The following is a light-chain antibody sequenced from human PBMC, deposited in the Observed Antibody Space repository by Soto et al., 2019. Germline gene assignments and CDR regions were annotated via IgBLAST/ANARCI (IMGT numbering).Light chain of an antibody. CDR3: NSYAGSNIDV. V-gene: IGLV2-8*01. CDR1: SSDVGGYNF. J-gene: IGLJ1*01. Sequence: QSALTQPPSASGSPGQSVTISCTGTSSDVGGYNFVSWYQHHQGKAPKLIIYEVNKRPSGVPNRFSGSKSGNTASLTVSGLQAVDEADYYCNSYAGSNIDVFGTGTKLTVL. CDR2: EVN.